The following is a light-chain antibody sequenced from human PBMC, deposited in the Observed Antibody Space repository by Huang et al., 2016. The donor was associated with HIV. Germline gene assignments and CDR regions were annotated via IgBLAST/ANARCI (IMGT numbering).Light chain of an antibody. CDR1: QDIEAY. V-gene: IGKV1-27*01. J-gene: IGKJ1*01. Sequence: DIQMTQSPSSLSASIGDRITISCRASQDIEAYFAWYQHKPGKVPNLLIDAASTLQAGVPSRFSGSGSGTNFTLTIGSLQPEDVGSYYCQKYNDVPRTFGHGTKVEIK. CDR2: AAS. CDR3: QKYNDVPRT.